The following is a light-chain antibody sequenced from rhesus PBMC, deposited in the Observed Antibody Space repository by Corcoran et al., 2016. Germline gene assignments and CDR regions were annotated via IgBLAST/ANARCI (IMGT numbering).Light chain of an antibody. Sequence: DIQMSQSPSSLSASVGDRVTITCRASQGISSYVNWYQQKPGKAPKLLICYANSLASGVPSMVSGSGSGTDYPLTISSLQPEDFATYYFQQGYSTPYRFGPGTKVEIK. CDR2: YAN. J-gene: IGKJ2*01. CDR1: QGISSY. V-gene: IGKV1-32*03. CDR3: QQGYSTPYR.